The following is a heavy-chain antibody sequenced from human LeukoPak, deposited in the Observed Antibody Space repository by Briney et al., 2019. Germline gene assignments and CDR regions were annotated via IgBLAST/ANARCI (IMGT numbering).Heavy chain of an antibody. J-gene: IGHJ4*02. V-gene: IGHV1-46*01. CDR3: ARDLRGFDY. D-gene: IGHD3-16*01. Sequence: ASVTVSCKASGYTFTSYYMHWLGQAAGQGLEWMGIIHPSGGSTSYAQKFQGRVTMTRDMSTSTVYMELSSLRSEDTAVYYCARDLRGFDYWGQGTLVTVSS. CDR2: IHPSGGST. CDR1: GYTFTSYY.